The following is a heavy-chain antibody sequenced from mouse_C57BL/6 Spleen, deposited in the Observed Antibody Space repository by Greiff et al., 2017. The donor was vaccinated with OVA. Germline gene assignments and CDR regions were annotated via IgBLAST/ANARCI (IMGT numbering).Heavy chain of an antibody. CDR1: GFTFSSYA. V-gene: IGHV5-4*03. Sequence: EVKLVESGGGLVKPGGSLKLSCAASGFTFSSYAMSWVRQTPEKRLEWVATISDGGSYTYYPDNVKGRFTISRDNAKNNLYLQMSHLKSEDTAMYYCARGYYYGSSYYCDYWGQGTTLTVSS. CDR2: ISDGGSYT. J-gene: IGHJ2*01. CDR3: ARGYYYGSSYYCDY. D-gene: IGHD1-1*01.